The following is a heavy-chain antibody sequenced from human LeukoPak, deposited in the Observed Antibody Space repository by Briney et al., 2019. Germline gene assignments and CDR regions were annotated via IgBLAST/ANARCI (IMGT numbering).Heavy chain of an antibody. D-gene: IGHD3-22*01. CDR1: GFTFSSYS. CDR3: AGYYRFYAFDI. J-gene: IGHJ3*02. V-gene: IGHV3-21*01. CDR2: ISSSSSYI. Sequence: GGSLRLSCAASGFTFSSYSMNWVRQAPGKGLEWVSSISSSSSYIYYADSVKGRFTISRDNAKNSLYLQMNSLRAEDTAVYYCAGYYRFYAFDIWGQGTMVTVSS.